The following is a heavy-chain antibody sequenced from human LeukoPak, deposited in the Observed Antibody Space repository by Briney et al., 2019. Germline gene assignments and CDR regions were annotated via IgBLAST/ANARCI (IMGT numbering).Heavy chain of an antibody. D-gene: IGHD6-13*01. CDR1: GGSISSYY. V-gene: IGHV4-59*01. Sequence: SETLSLTCTVSGGSISSYYWSWIRQPPGKGLEWIGYIYYSGSTNYNPSLKSRVTISVDTSKNQSSLKLSSVTAADTAVYYCARVPVGPGSSWLHFDYWGQGTLVTVSS. CDR2: IYYSGST. CDR3: ARVPVGPGSSWLHFDY. J-gene: IGHJ4*02.